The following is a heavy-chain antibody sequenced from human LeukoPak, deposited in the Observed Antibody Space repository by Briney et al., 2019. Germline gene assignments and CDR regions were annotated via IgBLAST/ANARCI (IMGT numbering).Heavy chain of an antibody. CDR1: GGSIRGDY. CDR3: ARGRYSYGYPIGAPHFDY. CDR2: IYSIWST. D-gene: IGHD5-18*01. J-gene: IGHJ4*02. V-gene: IGHV4-59*12. Sequence: SETLSLTCNVSGGSIRGDYWSSIRQPPGKGLEWIGFIYSIWSTNYNPSLKSRVTMSVYTSTNQFSLTLSSVTAADTAVYYCARGRYSYGYPIGAPHFDYWGQGTLVTVSS.